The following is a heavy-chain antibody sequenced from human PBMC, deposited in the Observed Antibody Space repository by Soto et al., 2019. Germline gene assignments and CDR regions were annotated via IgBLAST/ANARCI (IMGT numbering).Heavy chain of an antibody. J-gene: IGHJ5*02. Sequence: QVQLVQSGAEVKKPGASVKVSCKASGYTFTSYDINWVRQATGQGLEYLGWMNPNSGNTGYVQKFQGRVTMTSDTSISTAYMELISLRSEDTAVYYCARGIKYGDYSRLFDPWGQGTLVTVSS. D-gene: IGHD4-17*01. CDR3: ARGIKYGDYSRLFDP. V-gene: IGHV1-8*01. CDR1: GYTFTSYD. CDR2: MNPNSGNT.